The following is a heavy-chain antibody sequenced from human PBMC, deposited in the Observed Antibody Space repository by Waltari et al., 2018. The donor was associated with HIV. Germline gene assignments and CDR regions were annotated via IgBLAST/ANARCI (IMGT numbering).Heavy chain of an antibody. J-gene: IGHJ4*02. Sequence: QLQLQESGPGLVKPSEPLSLTCTVSGGSISSSSYYWGGIRQPPGKGLAWMGSISYRGSTYYKPSLKSRVTIAVDTSKNQFSLKLSAVTAADTAVYYCARQLWEGHYYGSGSYYPPFDYWGQGTLVTVSS. CDR1: GGSISSSSYY. V-gene: IGHV4-39*01. CDR2: ISYRGST. D-gene: IGHD3-10*01. CDR3: ARQLWEGHYYGSGSYYPPFDY.